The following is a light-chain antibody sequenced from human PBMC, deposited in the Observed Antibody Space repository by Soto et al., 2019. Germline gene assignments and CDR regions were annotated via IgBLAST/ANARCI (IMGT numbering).Light chain of an antibody. CDR3: GSITRSSNSV. J-gene: IGLJ1*01. Sequence: QSALSQPASVSGSPGQSITISCTGTSSDVGGFEYVSWYQHQPGKAPKLIIYDVTKRPSGVSNRFSGSKSGNTASLTISGIQAEDEGDYYCGSITRSSNSVLGNGTKVT. V-gene: IGLV2-14*01. CDR2: DVT. CDR1: SSDVGGFEY.